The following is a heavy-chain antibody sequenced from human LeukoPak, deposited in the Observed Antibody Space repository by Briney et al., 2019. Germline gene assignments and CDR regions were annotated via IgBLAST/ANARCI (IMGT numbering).Heavy chain of an antibody. CDR2: IASDGRKE. D-gene: IGHD6-13*01. V-gene: IGHV3-30*04. J-gene: IGHJ4*02. CDR1: GFTLRSYA. Sequence: GASLRLSCAASGFTLRSYAMHWVRQAPGKGLEWVAGIASDGRKEYYADSVKGRFTISRDNSKNTMYLQMNSLKSEDPAVYYCARSPTSSWHNFDYWGQGTLVTVSS. CDR3: ARSPTSSWHNFDY.